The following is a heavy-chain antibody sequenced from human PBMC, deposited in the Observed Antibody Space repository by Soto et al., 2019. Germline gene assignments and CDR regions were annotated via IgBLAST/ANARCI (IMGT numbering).Heavy chain of an antibody. V-gene: IGHV4-39*01. CDR3: ARHAGYDILTGYYFGLFDY. CDR2: IYYSGST. CDR1: GGSISSSSYF. J-gene: IGHJ4*02. Sequence: SETLSLTCTVSGGSISSSSYFWGWIRQPPGKGLEWIGSIYYSGSTNYNPSLKSRVTISVDTSKNQFSLKLSSVTAADTAVYYCARHAGYDILTGYYFGLFDYWGQGTLVTVSS. D-gene: IGHD3-9*01.